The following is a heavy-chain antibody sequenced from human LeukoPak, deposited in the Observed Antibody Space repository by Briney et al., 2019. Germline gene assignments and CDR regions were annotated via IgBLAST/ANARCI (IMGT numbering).Heavy chain of an antibody. V-gene: IGHV4-34*01. CDR3: ARGLSSGWSGRPYFDY. D-gene: IGHD6-19*01. Sequence: PSETLSLTCTVSGGSISSHYWSWIRQPPGKGLEWIGEINHSGSTNYNPSLKSRVTISVDTSKNQFSLKLSSVTAADTAVYYCARGLSSGWSGRPYFDYWGQGTLVTVSS. CDR1: GGSISSHY. CDR2: INHSGST. J-gene: IGHJ4*02.